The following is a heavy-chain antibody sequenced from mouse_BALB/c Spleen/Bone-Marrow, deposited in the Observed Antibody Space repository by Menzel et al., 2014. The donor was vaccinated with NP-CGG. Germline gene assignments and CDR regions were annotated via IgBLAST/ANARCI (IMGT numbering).Heavy chain of an antibody. V-gene: IGHV5-6-4*01. CDR2: ISSGGHYT. J-gene: IGHJ2*01. D-gene: IGHD2-4*01. CDR1: GFTFSSYS. CDR3: SKDGGYDYSYYFDY. Sequence: DVMLVESGGGLVKPGGSLKLSCAASGFTFSSYSMSWVRQTPEKRLEWVATISSGGHYTYYPDSVKGRFTISRDNAKNTLYLQMSSLKSEDTAMYYCSKDGGYDYSYYFDYWGQGTTLTVSS.